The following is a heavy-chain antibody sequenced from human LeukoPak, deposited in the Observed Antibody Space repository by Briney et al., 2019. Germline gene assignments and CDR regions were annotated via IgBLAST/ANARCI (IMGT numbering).Heavy chain of an antibody. CDR2: IYYSGST. J-gene: IGHJ6*02. D-gene: IGHD1-14*01. V-gene: IGHV4-39*01. CDR1: GGSISSSSYY. CDR3: ARCRKPPYYGMDV. Sequence: TETLSLTCTVSGGSISSSSYYWGWIRQPPGKGLEWIGSIYYSGSTYYNPSLKSRVTISVDTSKNQFSLKLSSVTAADTAVYYCARCRKPPYYGMDVWGQGTTVTVSS.